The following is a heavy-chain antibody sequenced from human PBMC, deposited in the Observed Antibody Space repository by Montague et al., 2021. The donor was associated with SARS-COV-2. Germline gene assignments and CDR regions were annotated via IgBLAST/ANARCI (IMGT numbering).Heavy chain of an antibody. D-gene: IGHD2-2*01. V-gene: IGHV4-59*01. CDR3: ARTIVVVLAASTYSEL. CDR1: GGSSSSDY. J-gene: IGHJ2*01. CDR2: IYYSGTT. Sequence: SETLSLTCTGSGGSSSSDYWSWIRQPLGKGPEWIGCIYYSGTTNYNPSLKSRVTISVDTPKTQFSLKLNSVTAADTAVYYCARTIVVVLAASTYSELWARGTLVAV.